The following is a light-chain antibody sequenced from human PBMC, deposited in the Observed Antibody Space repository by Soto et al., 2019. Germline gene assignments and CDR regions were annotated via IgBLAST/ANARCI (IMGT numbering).Light chain of an antibody. Sequence: DSQVTQSPSCLSASVGDRVTIICRASQSVSTRLAWYQQKPGKAPKVLIYDASSWAGGVPSRFTGSGSGTEFTLTINSLQPDDFATYYCQQYSVYWTFGQGTKVDI. CDR1: QSVSTR. CDR2: DAS. CDR3: QQYSVYWT. V-gene: IGKV1-5*02. J-gene: IGKJ1*01.